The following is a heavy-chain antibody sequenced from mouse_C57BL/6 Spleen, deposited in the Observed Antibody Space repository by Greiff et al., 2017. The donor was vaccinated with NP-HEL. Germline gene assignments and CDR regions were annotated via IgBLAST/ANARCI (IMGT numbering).Heavy chain of an antibody. Sequence: VQLQQPGAELVKPGASVKMSCKASGYTFTSYWITWVKQRPGQGLEWIGDIYPGSGSTNYNEKFKSKATLTVDTSSSTAYMQLSSLTSEDSAVYYCALYDYDESFRFAYWGQGTLVTVSA. CDR1: GYTFTSYW. CDR3: ALYDYDESFRFAY. CDR2: IYPGSGST. D-gene: IGHD2-4*01. J-gene: IGHJ3*01. V-gene: IGHV1-55*01.